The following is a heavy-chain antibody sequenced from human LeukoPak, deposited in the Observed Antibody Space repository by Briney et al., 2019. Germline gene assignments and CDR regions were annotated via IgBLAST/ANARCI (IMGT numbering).Heavy chain of an antibody. J-gene: IGHJ4*02. CDR1: GFTFSSYG. D-gene: IGHD6-19*01. CDR3: ARTYSSAWYSIDY. V-gene: IGHV3-30*03. Sequence: GGSVRLSCAASGFTFSSYGMHWVRQAPGKGLEWVAVISYDGSHKYYADSVKGRFTISRDNSKNTLYLQMNSLRAEDTAVYYCARTYSSAWYSIDYLGQGTVHSVSS. CDR2: ISYDGSHK.